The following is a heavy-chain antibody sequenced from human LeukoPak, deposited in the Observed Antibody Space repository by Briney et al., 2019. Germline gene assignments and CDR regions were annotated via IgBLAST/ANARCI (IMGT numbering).Heavy chain of an antibody. CDR3: ANSPYSDSSLDF. D-gene: IGHD4-11*01. V-gene: IGHV3-30*02. CDR1: GFTFSSYG. Sequence: GGSLRLSCAASGFTFSSYGMHWVRQAPGKGLEWVAFIRYHGRDKYYGDSVKGRFTISRDNSRNTLYLQMDSLRGEDTAVYYCANSPYSDSSLDFWGQGTLVTVSS. CDR2: IRYHGRDK. J-gene: IGHJ4*02.